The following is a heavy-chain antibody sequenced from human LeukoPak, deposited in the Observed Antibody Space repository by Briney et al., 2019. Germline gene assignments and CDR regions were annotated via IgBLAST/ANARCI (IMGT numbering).Heavy chain of an antibody. CDR3: AKDIDRRIFGVAYDAFHV. D-gene: IGHD3-3*01. CDR1: GFTFSDYD. J-gene: IGHJ3*01. V-gene: IGHV3-30*02. Sequence: PGGSLRLSCVASGFTFSDYDMHWVRQDPGKGLEWVASMRNDGSQIYYADSVKGRFTISRDNSKNTLYLQMNSLRVEDTAIYYCAKDIDRRIFGVAYDAFHVWGQGTMVTVSS. CDR2: MRNDGSQI.